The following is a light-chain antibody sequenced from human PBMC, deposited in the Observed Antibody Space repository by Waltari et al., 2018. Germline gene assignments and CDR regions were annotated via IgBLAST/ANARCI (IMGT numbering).Light chain of an antibody. CDR2: DVF. CDR3: QQFNSYPLT. V-gene: IGKV1-13*02. J-gene: IGKJ4*01. CDR1: VTVSSA. Sequence: AIQLTQSPSSLSASVGARVTISCRASVTVSSALAWYQQKPGKAPKLLIYDVFNLQSGVPSRFSGSGSGIDFTLTISDLQPEDFATYYCQQFNSYPLTFGGGTKVEI.